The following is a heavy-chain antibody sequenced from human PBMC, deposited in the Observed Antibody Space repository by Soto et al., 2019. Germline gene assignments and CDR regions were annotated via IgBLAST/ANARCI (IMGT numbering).Heavy chain of an antibody. J-gene: IGHJ4*02. CDR1: GFTFSSYS. CDR3: ASHPRDSSGYWYYFDY. V-gene: IGHV3-21*01. CDR2: ISSSSSYI. Sequence: EVQLVESGGGLVKPGGSLRLSCAASGFTFSSYSMNWVRQAPGKGLEWVSSISSSSSYIYYADSVKGRFTISRDNAKNSLYLQMNSLRAEDTAVYYCASHPRDSSGYWYYFDYRGQGPLVTVSS. D-gene: IGHD3-22*01.